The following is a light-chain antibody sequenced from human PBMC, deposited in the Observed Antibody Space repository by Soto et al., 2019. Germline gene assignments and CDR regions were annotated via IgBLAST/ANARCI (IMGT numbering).Light chain of an antibody. J-gene: IGLJ1*01. Sequence: QSALTQPRSVSGSPGQSVTISCTGTSSDVGSYNYVSWYQQHPGKAPKLKNYDVNERHSGFLVRFSGSKFGNRASLPFFGLRAEDEADYYCCSYAGSYTYLFGTGTKVTVL. CDR1: SSDVGSYNY. CDR3: CSYAGSYTYL. V-gene: IGLV2-11*01. CDR2: DVN.